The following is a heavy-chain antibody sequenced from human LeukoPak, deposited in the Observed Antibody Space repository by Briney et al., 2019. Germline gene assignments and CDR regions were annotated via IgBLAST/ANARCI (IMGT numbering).Heavy chain of an antibody. V-gene: IGHV3-33*01. CDR3: AREAMPPNCYGMDV. D-gene: IGHD2-2*01. CDR2: IWYDGSNK. CDR1: GFTFSSYG. J-gene: IGHJ6*02. Sequence: GGSLRLSCAASGFTFSSYGMHWVRQAPGKGLEWVAVIWYDGSNKYYADSVKGRFTISRDSSKNTLYLQMNSLRAEDTAVYYCAREAMPPNCYGMDVWGQGTTVTVSS.